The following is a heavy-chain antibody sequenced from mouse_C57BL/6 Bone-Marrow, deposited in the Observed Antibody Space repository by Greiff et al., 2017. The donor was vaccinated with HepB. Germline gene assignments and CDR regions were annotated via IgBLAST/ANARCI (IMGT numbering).Heavy chain of an antibody. CDR3: ARDDGYFPGAWFAY. D-gene: IGHD2-3*01. J-gene: IGHJ3*01. CDR1: GFTFSDYY. Sequence: EVKLVESEGGLVQPGSSMKLSCTASGFTFSDYYMAWVRQVPEKGLEWVANINYDGSSTYYLDSLKSRFIISRDNAKNILYLQMSSLKSEDTATYYCARDDGYFPGAWFAYWGQGTLVTVSA. V-gene: IGHV5-16*01. CDR2: INYDGSST.